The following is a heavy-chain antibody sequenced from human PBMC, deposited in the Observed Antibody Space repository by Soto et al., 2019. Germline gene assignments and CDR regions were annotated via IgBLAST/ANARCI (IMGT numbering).Heavy chain of an antibody. V-gene: IGHV3-23*01. CDR2: ISGSGGST. J-gene: IGHJ4*02. D-gene: IGHD3-22*01. CDR1: GFTFSSYA. Sequence: GGSLRLSCAASGFTFSSYAMSWVRQAPGKGLEWVSAISGSGGSTYYADSVKGRFTISRDNSKNTLYLQMNSLRAEDTAVYYCAKDSVYYDSSGYPYYFDYWGQGTLVTVSS. CDR3: AKDSVYYDSSGYPYYFDY.